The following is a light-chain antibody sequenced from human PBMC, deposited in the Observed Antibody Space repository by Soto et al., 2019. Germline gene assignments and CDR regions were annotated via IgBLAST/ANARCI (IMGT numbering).Light chain of an antibody. J-gene: IGLJ2*01. CDR2: DVT. CDR3: SSYTSSSTLV. Sequence: QSVLTQPASVSGSPGQSITISCTGTNSDVGGYNYVSWYQQHPGKAPKLMIYDVTNRPSGVSDRFSGPKSGNTASLTISGLQAEDEADYYCSSYTSSSTLVFGGGTKLTVL. V-gene: IGLV2-14*03. CDR1: NSDVGGYNY.